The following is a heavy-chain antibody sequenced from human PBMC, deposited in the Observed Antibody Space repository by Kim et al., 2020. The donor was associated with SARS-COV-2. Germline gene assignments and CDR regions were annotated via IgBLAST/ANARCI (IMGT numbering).Heavy chain of an antibody. Sequence: SETLSLTCTVSGGSISSSSYYWGWIRQPPGKGLEWIGSIYYSGSTYYNPSLKSRVTISVDTSKNQFSLKLRSVTAADTAVYYCARHLARVRGVILTVDYWGHRTLVTVSS. CDR3: ARHLARVRGVILTVDY. D-gene: IGHD3-10*02. CDR2: IYYSGST. J-gene: IGHJ4*01. CDR1: GGSISSSSYY. V-gene: IGHV4-39*01.